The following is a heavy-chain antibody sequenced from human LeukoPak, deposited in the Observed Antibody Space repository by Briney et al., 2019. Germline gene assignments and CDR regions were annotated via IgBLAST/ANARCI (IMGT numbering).Heavy chain of an antibody. D-gene: IGHD2-15*01. J-gene: IGHJ3*02. Sequence: PGGSLRLSCAASGFTFSSYGMHWVRQAPGKGLEWVAVIWYDGSNKYYADSVKGRFTISRDNSKNTLYLQMNSLRAEDTAVYYCARGGSFDEDNDAFDIWGQGTMVTVSS. CDR2: IWYDGSNK. CDR3: ARGGSFDEDNDAFDI. CDR1: GFTFSSYG. V-gene: IGHV3-33*01.